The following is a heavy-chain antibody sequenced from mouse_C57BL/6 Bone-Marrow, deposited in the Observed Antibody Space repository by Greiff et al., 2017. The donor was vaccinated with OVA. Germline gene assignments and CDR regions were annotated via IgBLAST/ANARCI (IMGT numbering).Heavy chain of an antibody. J-gene: IGHJ3*01. D-gene: IGHD2-4*01. CDR3: TRERDYDGLLLAY. CDR1: GYTFTDYE. Sequence: QVQLQQSGAELVRPGASVTLSCKASGYTFTDYEMHWVKQTPVHGLEWIGAIDPETGGTAYNQKFKGKAILTADKSSSTAYMELRSLTSEDSAVYYCTRERDYDGLLLAYWGQGTLVTVSA. CDR2: IDPETGGT. V-gene: IGHV1-15*01.